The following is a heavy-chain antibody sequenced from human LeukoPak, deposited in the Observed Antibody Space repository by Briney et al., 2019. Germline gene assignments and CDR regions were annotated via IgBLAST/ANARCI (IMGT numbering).Heavy chain of an antibody. J-gene: IGHJ4*02. CDR2: ISSSGSTI. V-gene: IGHV3-48*03. D-gene: IGHD6-13*01. CDR3: ARELAAAGDFDY. Sequence: GGSLRLSCAASGFTFSSYEMNWVRQAPGKGPEWVSYISSSGSTIYYADSVKGRFTISRDNVKNSLYLQMNSLRAEDTAVYYCARELAAAGDFDYWGQGTLVTVSS. CDR1: GFTFSSYE.